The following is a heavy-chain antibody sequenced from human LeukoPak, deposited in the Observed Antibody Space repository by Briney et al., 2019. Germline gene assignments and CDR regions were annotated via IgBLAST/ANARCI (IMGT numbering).Heavy chain of an antibody. J-gene: IGHJ5*02. D-gene: IGHD6-19*01. Sequence: PSETLSLTCAVYGGSFSGDYWSWIRQPPGKVLEWIGEINHSGSTNYNPSLKSRVTISVDTSKNQFSLNLSSVTAADTAVYYCARRSSGWYGHWYDPWGQGTLVTVSS. V-gene: IGHV4-34*01. CDR2: INHSGST. CDR3: ARRSSGWYGHWYDP. CDR1: GGSFSGDY.